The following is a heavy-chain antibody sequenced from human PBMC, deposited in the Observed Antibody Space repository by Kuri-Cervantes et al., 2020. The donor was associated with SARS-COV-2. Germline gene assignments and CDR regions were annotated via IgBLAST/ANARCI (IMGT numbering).Heavy chain of an antibody. CDR1: GFTFSRTD. CDR3: AKDRVGFQDF. V-gene: IGHV3-30*18. CDR2: ISPDGKNK. D-gene: IGHD2/OR15-2a*01. J-gene: IGHJ4*02. Sequence: GGSLRLSCAASGFTFSRTDMHWVRQAPGKGLEWVTVISPDGKNKKCIASGKGRFTISRDNSQSTLYLHMKILRSEDTASYYCAKDRVGFQDFWGQGTLVTVSS.